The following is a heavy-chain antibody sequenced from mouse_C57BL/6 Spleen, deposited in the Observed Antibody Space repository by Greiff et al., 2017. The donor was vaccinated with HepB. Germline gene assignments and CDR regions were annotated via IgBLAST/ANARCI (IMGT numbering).Heavy chain of an antibody. J-gene: IGHJ4*01. CDR3: ARGSSYEAMDY. CDR1: GYTFTSYG. V-gene: IGHV1-81*01. Sequence: VQLQESGAELARPGASVKLSCKASGYTFTSYGISWVKQRTGQGLEWIGEIYPRSGNTYYNEKFKGKATLTADKSSSTAYMELRSLTSEDSAVYFCARGSSYEAMDYWGQGTSVTVSS. CDR2: IYPRSGNT. D-gene: IGHD1-1*01.